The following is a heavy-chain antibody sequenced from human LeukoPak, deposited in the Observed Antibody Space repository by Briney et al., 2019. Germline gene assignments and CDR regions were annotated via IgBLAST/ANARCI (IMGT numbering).Heavy chain of an antibody. CDR1: GYTFTGYY. J-gene: IGHJ4*02. Sequence: ASVKVSRKASGYTFTGYYMHWVRQAPGQGLEWMGWINPNSGGTNYAQKFQGRVTMTRDTSISTAYMELSRLRSDDTAVYYCARSGSITMIVVVPYGYWGQGTLVTVSS. CDR3: ARSGSITMIVVVPYGY. CDR2: INPNSGGT. V-gene: IGHV1-2*02. D-gene: IGHD3-22*01.